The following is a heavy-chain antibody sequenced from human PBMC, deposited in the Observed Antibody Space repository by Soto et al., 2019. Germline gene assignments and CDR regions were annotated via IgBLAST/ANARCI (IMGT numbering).Heavy chain of an antibody. CDR2: IYYSGST. V-gene: IGHV4-61*01. Sequence: KTSETLSLTCTVSGGSVSSGSYYWSWIRQPPGKGLEWIGYIYYSGSTNYNPSLKSRVTISVDTSKNQFSLKLSSVTAADTAVYYCARTVVAATRNYYYGMDVWGQGTTVTVSS. J-gene: IGHJ6*02. CDR3: ARTVVAATRNYYYGMDV. CDR1: GGSVSSGSYY. D-gene: IGHD2-15*01.